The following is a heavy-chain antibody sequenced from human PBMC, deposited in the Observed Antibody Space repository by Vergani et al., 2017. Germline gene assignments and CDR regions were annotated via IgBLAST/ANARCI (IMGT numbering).Heavy chain of an antibody. J-gene: IGHJ4*02. CDR3: ARNLGVLLTADY. D-gene: IGHD2-8*01. Sequence: QVQLVQSGAEVKKPGASVNVSSHASGYTFTRYAMHWVRQAPGQRLHWIGWINSGNGNTKYSQKFQGRVTITRDTSASTAYMELSSRRSEDTAVYYCARNLGVLLTADYWGQGTLVTVSS. V-gene: IGHV1-3*01. CDR1: GYTFTRYA. CDR2: INSGNGNT.